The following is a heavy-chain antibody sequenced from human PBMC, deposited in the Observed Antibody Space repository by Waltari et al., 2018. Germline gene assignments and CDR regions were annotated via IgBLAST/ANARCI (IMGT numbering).Heavy chain of an antibody. J-gene: IGHJ6*02. CDR2: IKSKTDGGTT. Sequence: EVQLVESGGGLVKPGGSLRLSCAASGFTFSNAWMGWVRQGPGKGLEGVGRIKSKTDGGTTDYAAPVKGRFTISRDDSKNTLYLQMNSLKTEDTAVYYCSTDENSGNDASMDVWGQGTTVTVSS. CDR3: STDENSGNDASMDV. V-gene: IGHV3-15*01. CDR1: GFTFSNAW. D-gene: IGHD1-26*01.